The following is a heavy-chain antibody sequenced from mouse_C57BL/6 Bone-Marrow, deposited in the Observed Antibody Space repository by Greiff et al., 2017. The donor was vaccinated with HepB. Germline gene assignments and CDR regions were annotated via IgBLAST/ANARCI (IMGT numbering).Heavy chain of an antibody. CDR1: GFTFSDYG. D-gene: IGHD2-12*01. V-gene: IGHV5-17*01. J-gene: IGHJ4*01. Sequence: EVQVVESGGGLVKPGGSLKLSCAASGFTFSDYGMHWVRQAPEKGLEWVAYISSGSSTIYYADTVKGRFTISRDNAKNTLFLQMTSLRSEDTAMYYCASRDDEEGYYAMDYWGQGTSVTVSS. CDR3: ASRDDEEGYYAMDY. CDR2: ISSGSSTI.